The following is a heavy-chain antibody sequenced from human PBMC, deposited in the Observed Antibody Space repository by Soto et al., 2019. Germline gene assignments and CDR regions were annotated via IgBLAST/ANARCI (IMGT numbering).Heavy chain of an antibody. CDR3: ARSGSGSGWL. Sequence: QVQLQESGPGLVKPSETLSLTCTVSGGSVSSGHFYWSLIRQPPGKGLEWIGYIYYSGSTKYNPSLRSRVTILVDTSKNQFSLKLTSVTAADTAVYYCARSGSGSGWLGGQGTLVTVSS. CDR1: GGSVSSGHFY. D-gene: IGHD6-19*01. J-gene: IGHJ4*02. CDR2: IYYSGST. V-gene: IGHV4-61*01.